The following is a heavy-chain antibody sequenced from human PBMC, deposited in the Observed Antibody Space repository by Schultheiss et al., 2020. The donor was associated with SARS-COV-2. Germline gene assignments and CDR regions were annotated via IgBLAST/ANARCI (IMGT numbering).Heavy chain of an antibody. V-gene: IGHV1-18*01. Sequence: ASVKVSCKGSGYTFTSYGVSWVRQAPGQGLEWMGWISGYSGNTNYAERFQGRVTITTDTSTSTDYMELRSLTSDDTAVYYCARAHYGSGSHIEYYFDYWGQGTLVTVSS. CDR1: GYTFTSYG. D-gene: IGHD3-10*01. CDR2: ISGYSGNT. J-gene: IGHJ4*02. CDR3: ARAHYGSGSHIEYYFDY.